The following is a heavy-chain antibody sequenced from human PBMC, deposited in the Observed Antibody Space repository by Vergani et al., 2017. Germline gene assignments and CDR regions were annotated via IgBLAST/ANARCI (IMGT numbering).Heavy chain of an antibody. J-gene: IGHJ6*02. CDR2: MFYSGTT. CDR3: ARGKYNSGDYYYYYGLDV. Sequence: QLLLQDSGPGQVKPSETLSLTCGVSDGSINSRSYYWAWIRQPPGKGLEWIGMMFYSGTTYYNPSLKSRGTIFLDTSKSQFSLKVTSVTAADTAGYFCARGKYNSGDYYYYYGLDVWGQGTTATVSS. D-gene: IGHD3-22*01. V-gene: IGHV4-39*01. CDR1: DGSINSRSYY.